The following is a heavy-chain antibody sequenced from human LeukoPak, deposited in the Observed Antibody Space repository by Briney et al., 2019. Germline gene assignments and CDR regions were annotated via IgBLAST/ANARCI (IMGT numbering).Heavy chain of an antibody. Sequence: SDTLSLTCTVSGGSTSSVDYYWGWIRQPPGKGLEWIGGISSSGNTYYNPSLKSRITISIDTSKNHFSLKLSSVTAADTAVYYCARLGAGPTYYDFWSGYSSFYFDYWGQGTLVTVSS. D-gene: IGHD3-3*01. CDR1: GGSTSSVDYY. J-gene: IGHJ4*02. CDR2: ISSSGNT. V-gene: IGHV4-39*02. CDR3: ARLGAGPTYYDFWSGYSSFYFDY.